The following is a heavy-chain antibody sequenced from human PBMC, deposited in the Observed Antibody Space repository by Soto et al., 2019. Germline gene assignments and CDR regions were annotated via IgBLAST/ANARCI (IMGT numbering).Heavy chain of an antibody. CDR2: INPSGDRT. CDR1: GFSFSDYF. D-gene: IGHD2-2*01. Sequence: GSSVKVSCKASGFSFSDYFMHWVRQAPGQGLEWMGIINPSGDRTDYAQKFQGRVTITRDTSTSTVYMDLSSLRYEDTAVYYCVRENSQTYGTPAAISWFHPGGQETPFPFSS. CDR3: VRENSQTYGTPAAISWFHP. J-gene: IGHJ5*02. V-gene: IGHV1-46*01.